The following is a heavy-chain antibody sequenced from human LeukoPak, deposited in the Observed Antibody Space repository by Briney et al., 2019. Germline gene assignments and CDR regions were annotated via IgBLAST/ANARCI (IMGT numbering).Heavy chain of an antibody. CDR2: IRESGDNT. V-gene: IGHV3-23*01. CDR1: GFTFSSYG. Sequence: AGGSLRLSCAASGFTFSSYGMHWVRQAPGKGLEWVSSIRESGDNTYYADSVKGRFTISRDNSKNTLYLQMNSLRAEDTAVYYCAKFLSQGVERAWGQGTLVTVSS. J-gene: IGHJ5*02. D-gene: IGHD3-10*01. CDR3: AKFLSQGVERA.